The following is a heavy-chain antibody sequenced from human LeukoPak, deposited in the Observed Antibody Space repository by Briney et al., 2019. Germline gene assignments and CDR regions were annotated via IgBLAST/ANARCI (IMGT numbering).Heavy chain of an antibody. J-gene: IGHJ4*02. V-gene: IGHV1-69*13. CDR1: EGTFSSYA. D-gene: IGHD3-22*01. CDR2: IIPIFGTA. Sequence: SVKVSCKASEGTFSSYAISWVRQAPGQGLEWMGGIIPIFGTANYAQKFQGRVTITADESTSTAYMELSSLRSEDTAVYYCARGVDYYDSSGYFFVHWGQGTLVTVSS. CDR3: ARGVDYYDSSGYFFVH.